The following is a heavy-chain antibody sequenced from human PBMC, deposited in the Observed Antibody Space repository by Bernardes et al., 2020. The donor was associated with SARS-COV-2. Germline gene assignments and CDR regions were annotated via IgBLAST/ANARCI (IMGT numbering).Heavy chain of an antibody. CDR1: GFTFSSFS. CDR2: ISGSGGST. Sequence: GGSLRLSCAASGFTFSSFSMNWVRQAPGKGLEWVSAISGSGGSTYYADSVKGRFTISRDNSKNTLYLQMNSLRAEDTAVYYCAKDTRITMIVVVITTYAFDIWGQGTMVTGSS. V-gene: IGHV3-23*01. J-gene: IGHJ3*02. D-gene: IGHD3-22*01. CDR3: AKDTRITMIVVVITTYAFDI.